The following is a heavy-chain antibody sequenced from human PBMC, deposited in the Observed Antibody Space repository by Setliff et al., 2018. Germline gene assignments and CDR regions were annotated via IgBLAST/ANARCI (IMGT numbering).Heavy chain of an antibody. CDR2: IKSKAYGGTA. V-gene: IGHV3-15*01. D-gene: IGHD2-15*01. CDR1: GFGFSDAW. J-gene: IGHJ4*02. CDR3: STGSDGW. Sequence: GGSLRLSRVGSGFGFSDAWMTWVRQAPGKGLEWVGHIKSKAYGGTADYATAVKGRFSISRDDSKDTVFLQMNSLKTEDTGTYSCSTGSDGWWGQGTLVTVAS.